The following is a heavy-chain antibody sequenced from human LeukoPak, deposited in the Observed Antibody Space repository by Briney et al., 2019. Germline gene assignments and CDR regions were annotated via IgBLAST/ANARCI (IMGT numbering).Heavy chain of an antibody. J-gene: IGHJ3*02. CDR2: ISYDGSNK. CDR3: AKDDIQLWYSAFDI. Sequence: GRSLRLSCAASGFTFSSYAMHWVRQAPGKGLEWVAVISYDGSNKYYADSVKGRFTISRDNSKNTLYLQMNSLRAEDTAAYYCAKDDIQLWYSAFDIWGQGTMVTVSS. D-gene: IGHD5-18*01. V-gene: IGHV3-30*04. CDR1: GFTFSSYA.